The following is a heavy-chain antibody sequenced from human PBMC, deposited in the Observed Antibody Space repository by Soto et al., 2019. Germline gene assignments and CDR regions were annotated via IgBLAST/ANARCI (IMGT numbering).Heavy chain of an antibody. D-gene: IGHD2-8*02. V-gene: IGHV4-30-4*01. CDR3: AREKGSISGPKNFDY. CDR2: IYASVSS. CDR1: GFSISSGAYF. J-gene: IGHJ4*02. Sequence: PAETLCLTCTVSGFSISSGAYFWGRLGPSPGKGLERIGYIYASVSSCDNPSLKARFSMSVDTTKNQFSLKLGSVTAAGTTVYDWAREKGSISGPKNFDYWGQGTLVTVSS.